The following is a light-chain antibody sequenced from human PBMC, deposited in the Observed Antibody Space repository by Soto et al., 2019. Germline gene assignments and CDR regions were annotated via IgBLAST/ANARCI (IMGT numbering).Light chain of an antibody. Sequence: QSLLAQPGAVSWSVGHSITISCTGTSSDIGRYNLVSWYQQYPGKAPKLVIYDVTKRPSGVSDRFSASKSGNTASLTISGLQAEDEADYYCCSPAGRGYVLFGGGTKVTXL. CDR2: DVT. CDR1: SSDIGRYNL. J-gene: IGLJ2*01. V-gene: IGLV2-23*02. CDR3: CSPAGRGYVL.